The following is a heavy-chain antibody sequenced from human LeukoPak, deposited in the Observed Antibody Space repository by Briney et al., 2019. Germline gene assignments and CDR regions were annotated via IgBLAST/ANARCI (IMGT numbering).Heavy chain of an antibody. V-gene: IGHV4-4*02. CDR1: GDSISSSNW. J-gene: IGHJ4*02. Sequence: SETLSLTCAVSGDSISSSNWWSWVRQPPTQGLEWIREIYHSGSTNYNPSLKSRVTISVDKSKNQFSLKLSSVTAADTAVYYCARGSMTMVTYFDYWGQGTLVTVSS. CDR3: ARGSMTMVTYFDY. CDR2: IYHSGST. D-gene: IGHD4-17*01.